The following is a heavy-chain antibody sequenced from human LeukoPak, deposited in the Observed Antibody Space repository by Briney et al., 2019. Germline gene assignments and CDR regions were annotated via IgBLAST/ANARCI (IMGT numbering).Heavy chain of an antibody. CDR2: ISSGSSYI. Sequence: GGSLRLSCAASGFTFSTYTMNWVRKAPGKGLEWVSSISSGSSYISYADSLKGRFNISRDNPKDSLYLQINSLRAEDTAVYYCARDACSSTSCFRDYWGQGTRVTVSS. V-gene: IGHV3-21*01. J-gene: IGHJ4*02. CDR3: ARDACSSTSCFRDY. CDR1: GFTFSTYT. D-gene: IGHD2-2*01.